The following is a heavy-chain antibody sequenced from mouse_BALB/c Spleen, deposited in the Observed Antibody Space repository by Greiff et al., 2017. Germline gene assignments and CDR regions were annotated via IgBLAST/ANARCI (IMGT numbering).Heavy chain of an antibody. CDR2: ISSGGST. V-gene: IGHV5-6-5*01. D-gene: IGHD1-1*01. CDR1: GFTFSSYA. Sequence: EVMLVESGGGLVKPGGSLKLSCAASGFTFSSYAMSWVRQTPEKRLEWVASISSGGSTYYPDSVKGRFTISRDNARNILYLQMSSLRSEDTAMYYCAREDYAVFAYWGQGTLVTVSA. J-gene: IGHJ3*01. CDR3: AREDYAVFAY.